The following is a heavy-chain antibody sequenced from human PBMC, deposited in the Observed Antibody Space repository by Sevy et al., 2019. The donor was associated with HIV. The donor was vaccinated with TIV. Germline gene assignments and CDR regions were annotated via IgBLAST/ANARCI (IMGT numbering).Heavy chain of an antibody. J-gene: IGHJ5*02. CDR1: GVSISGGAYD. V-gene: IGHV4-39*01. D-gene: IGHD2-15*01. CDR3: AIPGDNNWFDP. CDR2: ISYTGST. Sequence: SETLSLTCTVSGVSISGGAYDWGWIRQPPGKGLEWIGSISYTGSTYYNPSLKSRVTISVDTYKNQFTLKLTAVTTADTTVYYCAIPGDNNWFDPWGQGTLVTVSS.